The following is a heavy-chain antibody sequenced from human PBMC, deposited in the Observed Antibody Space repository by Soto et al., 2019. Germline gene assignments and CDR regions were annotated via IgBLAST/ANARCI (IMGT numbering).Heavy chain of an antibody. J-gene: IGHJ6*02. D-gene: IGHD3-10*01. CDR2: TYYRSKWYN. V-gene: IGHV6-1*01. CDR1: GDSVSSNSAA. CDR3: ARDLRVSMVRGANYYYGMDV. Sequence: SQTLSITCAISGDSVSSNSAAWNWIRQSPSRGLEWLGRTYYRSKWYNDYAVSVKSRITINPDTSKNQFSLQLNSVTPEDTAVYYCARDLRVSMVRGANYYYGMDVWGQGTTVTV.